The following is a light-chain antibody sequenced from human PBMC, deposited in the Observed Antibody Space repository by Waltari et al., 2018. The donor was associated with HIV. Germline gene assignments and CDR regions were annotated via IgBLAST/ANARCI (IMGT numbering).Light chain of an antibody. Sequence: DLVLTQSPLSLPVTPGEPASISCRSSQSLLHRNGFNYLDWYLQKPGQSPQLMTYVGSIRASGVPDRFSGSGSGTDFTLKISRVEAEDVGVYYCMQALQTPLTVGGGTKVEIK. CDR2: VGS. CDR3: MQALQTPLT. CDR1: QSLLHRNGFNY. V-gene: IGKV2-28*01. J-gene: IGKJ4*01.